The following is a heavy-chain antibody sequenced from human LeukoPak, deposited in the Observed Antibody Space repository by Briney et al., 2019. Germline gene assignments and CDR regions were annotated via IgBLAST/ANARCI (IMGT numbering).Heavy chain of an antibody. CDR1: GGTFSSYA. J-gene: IGHJ5*02. D-gene: IGHD1/OR15-1a*01. CDR3: GTDMWRENWNTNNWFDP. Sequence: ASVKVSCKASGGTFSSYAISWVRQAPGQGLEWMGRIIPIFGIANYAQKFQGRVTITADKSTSTAYMELSSLRSEDTAVYYCGTDMWRENWNTNNWFDPWGQGTLVTVSS. CDR2: IIPIFGIA. V-gene: IGHV1-69*04.